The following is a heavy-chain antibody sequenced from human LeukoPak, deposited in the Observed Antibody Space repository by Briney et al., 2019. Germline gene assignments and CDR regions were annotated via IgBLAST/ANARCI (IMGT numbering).Heavy chain of an antibody. Sequence: GGSLRLSCAASGFVFSSYEMNWVRQAPGKGLEWISYISSSGTTIHYADSVKGRFTISRDNAKNALYLQMNSLRGDDTATYYCACAVGYCGGDCYSDYWGQGTLVTVSS. V-gene: IGHV3-48*03. CDR2: ISSSGTTI. D-gene: IGHD2-21*02. CDR3: ACAVGYCGGDCYSDY. J-gene: IGHJ4*02. CDR1: GFVFSSYE.